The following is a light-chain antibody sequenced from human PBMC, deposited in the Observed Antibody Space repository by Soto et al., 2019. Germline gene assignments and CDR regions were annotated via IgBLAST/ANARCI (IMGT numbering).Light chain of an antibody. Sequence: MTQSPSSLSASVGDRVTITCRASQSISNNLNWYQFKPGKAPKLLIYAAPNLQSGVPSTFSGSGFGTDFALIIFSLQPEDSATYFCQQSYGPPYTLGLGTKLEIK. CDR3: QQSYGPPYT. CDR2: AAP. J-gene: IGKJ2*01. CDR1: QSISNN. V-gene: IGKV1-39*01.